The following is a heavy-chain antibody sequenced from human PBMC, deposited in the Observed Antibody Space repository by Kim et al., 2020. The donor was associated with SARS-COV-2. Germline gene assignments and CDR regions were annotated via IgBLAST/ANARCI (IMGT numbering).Heavy chain of an antibody. CDR3: VREDRSGNYYGLDV. CDR2: ITDSFYI. Sequence: GGSLRLSCAASGFTFNSYSMIWVRQAPGKGLEWVSTITDSFYIYYATSVKDRITISRDNAKHSLYLQMNSLRAGDTAVYYCVREDRSGNYYGLDVWGQGTTVTVSS. CDR1: GFTFNSYS. J-gene: IGHJ6*02. V-gene: IGHV3-21*01.